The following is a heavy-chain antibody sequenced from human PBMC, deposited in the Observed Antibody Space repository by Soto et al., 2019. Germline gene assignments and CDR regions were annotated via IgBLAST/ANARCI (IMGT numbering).Heavy chain of an antibody. CDR1: GFTFSSYS. Sequence: EVQLVESGGGLVKPGGSLRLSCAASGFTFSSYSMNWVRQAPGKGLEWVSSISSSSSYIYYADSVKGRFTISRDNAKNSLYLQRNSLRAEDTAVYYCARELAPVESTDCSSTSCYVGYYYYGMDVWGQGTTVTVSS. CDR3: ARELAPVESTDCSSTSCYVGYYYYGMDV. CDR2: ISSSSSYI. J-gene: IGHJ6*02. V-gene: IGHV3-21*01. D-gene: IGHD2-2*01.